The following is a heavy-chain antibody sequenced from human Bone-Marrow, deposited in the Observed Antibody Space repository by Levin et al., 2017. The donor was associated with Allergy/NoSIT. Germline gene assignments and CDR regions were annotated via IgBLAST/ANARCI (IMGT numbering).Heavy chain of an antibody. D-gene: IGHD2-2*01. J-gene: IGHJ3*02. CDR2: IYYSGST. CDR1: GGSISSSSYY. Sequence: KTSETLSLTCTVSGGSISSSSYYWGWIRQPPGKGLEWIGSIYYSGSTYYNPSLKSRVTISVDTSKNQFSLKLSSVTAADTAVYYCARYIVVVPAAILWDDAFDIWGQGTMATVSS. CDR3: ARYIVVVPAAILWDDAFDI. V-gene: IGHV4-39*07.